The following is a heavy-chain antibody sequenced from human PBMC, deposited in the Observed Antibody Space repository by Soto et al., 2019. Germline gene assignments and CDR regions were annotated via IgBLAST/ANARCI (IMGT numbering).Heavy chain of an antibody. J-gene: IGHJ5*02. D-gene: IGHD3-10*01. CDR2: INVYNGNT. CDR3: ARGVGSGSYYNQYNWFDP. Sequence: AAPVKVSCTASGYTFTNYGISWVRQAPGQGLEWMGWINVYNGNTKYAQKVQGRVTMTTDTSTSTAYMELRSLRSDDTAVYYCARGVGSGSYYNQYNWFDPWGQGTLVTVSS. CDR1: GYTFTNYG. V-gene: IGHV1-18*01.